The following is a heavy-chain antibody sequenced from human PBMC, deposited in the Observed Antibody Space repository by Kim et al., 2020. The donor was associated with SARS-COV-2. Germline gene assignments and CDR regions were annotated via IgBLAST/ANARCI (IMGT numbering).Heavy chain of an antibody. Sequence: SETLSLTCTVSGGSISSGGYYWSWIRQHPGKGLEWIGYIYYSGSTYYNPSLKSRVTISVDTSKNQFSLKLSSVTAADTAVYYCARGWLGLDTYLAYNWFDPWGQGTLVTVSS. CDR2: IYYSGST. CDR1: GGSISSGGYY. V-gene: IGHV4-31*03. CDR3: ARGWLGLDTYLAYNWFDP. D-gene: IGHD6-19*01. J-gene: IGHJ5*02.